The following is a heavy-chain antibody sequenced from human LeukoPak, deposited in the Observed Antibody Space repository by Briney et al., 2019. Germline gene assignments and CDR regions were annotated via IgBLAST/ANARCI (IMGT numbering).Heavy chain of an antibody. CDR3: ARTPRYCSGGSCYTWLDWFDP. Sequence: GASVKVSCKASGYTFTGYYMHWVRQAPGQGLEWMGWINPNSGGTNYAQKFQGRVTMTRDTSISTAYMELCRLRSDDTAVYYCARTPRYCSGGSCYTWLDWFDPWGQGTLVTVSS. V-gene: IGHV1-2*02. CDR2: INPNSGGT. CDR1: GYTFTGYY. J-gene: IGHJ5*02. D-gene: IGHD2-15*01.